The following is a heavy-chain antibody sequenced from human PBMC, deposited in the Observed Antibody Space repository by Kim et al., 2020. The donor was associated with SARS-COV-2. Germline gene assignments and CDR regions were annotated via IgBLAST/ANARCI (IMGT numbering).Heavy chain of an antibody. Sequence: GGSLRLSCAASGFTFSSYAMHWVRQAPGKGLEWVAVISYDGSNKYYVDSVKGRFTISRDNSKNTLYLQMNSLRAEDTAVYYCARGGGLRFLEWLSLGAFDIGGQGTMVTVSS. CDR1: GFTFSSYA. J-gene: IGHJ3*02. CDR3: ARGGGLRFLEWLSLGAFDI. CDR2: ISYDGSNK. V-gene: IGHV3-30*04. D-gene: IGHD3-3*01.